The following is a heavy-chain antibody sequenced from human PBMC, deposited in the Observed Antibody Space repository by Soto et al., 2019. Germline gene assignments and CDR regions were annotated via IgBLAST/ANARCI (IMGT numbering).Heavy chain of an antibody. Sequence: EVQLVESGGGLVQPGGSLRLSCEASGFTFSGYSFDWVRQAPGKGLEWISYLNSDSSNMYYADSVKGRFTISRDNAKNSLYLQRNSLREEDTAVYYCSRGQGNCSITRCPIPAAADYCGPGTLGTVSS. J-gene: IGHJ4*02. D-gene: IGHD2-2*01. V-gene: IGHV3-48*02. CDR2: LNSDSSNM. CDR3: SRGQGNCSITRCPIPAAADY. CDR1: GFTFSGYS.